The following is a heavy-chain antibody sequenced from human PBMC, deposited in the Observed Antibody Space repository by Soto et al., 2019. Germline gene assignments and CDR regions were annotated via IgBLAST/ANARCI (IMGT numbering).Heavy chain of an antibody. CDR2: IYCSGST. V-gene: IGHV4-31*03. J-gene: IGHJ5*02. CDR3: ARVVPAVAAWFDP. Sequence: SETLSLTCTVSGGSISSGGYYWSWIRQHPGEGLEWIGYIYCSGSTYYNPSLKSRVTISVDTSKNQFSLKLSSVTAADTAVYYCARVVPAVAAWFDPWGQGTLVTVSS. CDR1: GGSISSGGYY. D-gene: IGHD6-19*01.